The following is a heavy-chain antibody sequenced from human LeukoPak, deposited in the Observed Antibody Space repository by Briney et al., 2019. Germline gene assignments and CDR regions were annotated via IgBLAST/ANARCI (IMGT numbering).Heavy chain of an antibody. CDR1: GFTFSNAW. J-gene: IGHJ3*02. Sequence: PGGSLRLSCAASGFTFSNAWMSWVRQAPGKGLEWVGRIKSKTDGGTTDYAAPVKGRFTISRDDSKNTLYLQMNSLKTEDTAVYYCMGDRNDATGDAFDIWGQGTMVTVSS. V-gene: IGHV3-15*01. D-gene: IGHD1-1*01. CDR2: IKSKTDGGTT. CDR3: MGDRNDATGDAFDI.